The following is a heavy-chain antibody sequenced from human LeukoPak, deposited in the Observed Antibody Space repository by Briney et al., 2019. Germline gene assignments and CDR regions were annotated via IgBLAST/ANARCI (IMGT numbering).Heavy chain of an antibody. J-gene: IGHJ4*02. D-gene: IGHD6-13*01. V-gene: IGHV3-30*04. CDR3: ARGLLSSSWSSDY. Sequence: GGSLRLSCAASGFTFSSYAMHWVRQAPGKGLEWVAVISYDGSNKYYADSVKGRFTISRDNSKNTLYLQMNSLRAEDTAVYYCARGLLSSSWSSDYWGQGTLVTVSS. CDR2: ISYDGSNK. CDR1: GFTFSSYA.